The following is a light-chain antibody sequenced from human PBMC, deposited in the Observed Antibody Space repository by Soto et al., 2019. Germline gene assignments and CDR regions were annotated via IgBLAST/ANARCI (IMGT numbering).Light chain of an antibody. Sequence: QPVLTQPPSASGSPGQSVTISCTGTSSDIGNYNYVSWYQQHPGKAPKLMIYEVSQRPSGVPDRFSGSKSGSTASLTVSGLQAEDEADYYCSSYAGSNTPYVFGTGTKLTVL. J-gene: IGLJ1*01. CDR3: SSYAGSNTPYV. V-gene: IGLV2-8*01. CDR1: SSDIGNYNY. CDR2: EVS.